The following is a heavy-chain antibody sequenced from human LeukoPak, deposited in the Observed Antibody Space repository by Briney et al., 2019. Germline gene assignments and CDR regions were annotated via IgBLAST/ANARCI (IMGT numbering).Heavy chain of an antibody. Sequence: SETLSLTCAVYGGSFSGYYWSWIRQPPGKGLEWIGEINHSGSTNYNPSLKSRVTISVDTSKNQFSLKLSSVTAADTAVYYCAFTDILTGYYGIADYWGQGTLVTASS. D-gene: IGHD3-9*01. V-gene: IGHV4-34*01. CDR1: GGSFSGYY. CDR3: AFTDILTGYYGIADY. CDR2: INHSGST. J-gene: IGHJ4*02.